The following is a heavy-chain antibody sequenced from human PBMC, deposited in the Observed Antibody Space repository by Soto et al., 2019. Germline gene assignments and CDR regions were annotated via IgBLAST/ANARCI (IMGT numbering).Heavy chain of an antibody. J-gene: IGHJ4*02. CDR3: ARAGYCSGGTCFHGNCDY. CDR2: INPNGGST. Sequence: QVQLVQSGAEEKRPGASVKVSCKASGYTFTTYYMHWVRQAPGQGLEWLGIINPNGGSTTYAQKFQGRVTMTRDTSTSTVYLELSSLRSEDTAVYYCARAGYCSGGTCFHGNCDYWGQGTLVTVSA. V-gene: IGHV1-46*01. D-gene: IGHD2-15*01. CDR1: GYTFTTYY.